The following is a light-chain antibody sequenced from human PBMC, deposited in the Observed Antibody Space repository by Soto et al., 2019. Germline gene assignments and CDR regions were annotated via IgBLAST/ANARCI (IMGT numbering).Light chain of an antibody. V-gene: IGKV3D-15*01. Sequence: EIVLTQSPAALSSSPGERATLSCRASQTVGVRLAWYQHKPGQAPRLIIYEASTRATGIPARFSGSQSGTEFTLTISSLLSEDFAVYSCQQYNNWPLTFGGGTKVDIK. CDR3: QQYNNWPLT. CDR1: QTVGVR. J-gene: IGKJ4*01. CDR2: EAS.